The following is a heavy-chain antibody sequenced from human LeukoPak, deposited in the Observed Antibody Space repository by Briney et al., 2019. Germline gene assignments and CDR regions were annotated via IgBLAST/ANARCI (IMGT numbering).Heavy chain of an antibody. CDR2: IIPIFGTA. CDR1: GGTFSSYA. V-gene: IGHV1-69*13. Sequence: ASMKVSCKAPGGTFSSYAISWVRQAPGQGLEWMGGIIPIFGTANYAQKFQGRVTITADESTSTAYMELSSLRSEDTAVYYCARGGAVNWGSNYYYYYMDVWGKGTTVTVSS. J-gene: IGHJ6*03. CDR3: ARGGAVNWGSNYYYYYMDV. D-gene: IGHD7-27*01.